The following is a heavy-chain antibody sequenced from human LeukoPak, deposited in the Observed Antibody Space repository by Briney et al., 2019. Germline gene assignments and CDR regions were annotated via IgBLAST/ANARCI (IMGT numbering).Heavy chain of an antibody. V-gene: IGHV3-23*01. CDR1: GFTFSSYA. CDR2: ISVSGGST. Sequence: GGSLRLSCAASGFTFSSYAMSWVRQAPGKGLEWVSAISVSGGSTYYAGSVKGRFTISRDNSKNTLFLQMNSLRAEDAAVYYCAKDAYYGSGKRIDYWGQGTLVTVSS. D-gene: IGHD3-10*01. J-gene: IGHJ4*02. CDR3: AKDAYYGSGKRIDY.